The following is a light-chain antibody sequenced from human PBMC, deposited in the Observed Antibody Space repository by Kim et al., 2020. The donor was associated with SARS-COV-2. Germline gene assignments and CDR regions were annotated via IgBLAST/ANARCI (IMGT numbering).Light chain of an antibody. CDR1: TSNIGKNF. CDR3: GVLDNSVSAVL. CDR2: DNI. V-gene: IGLV1-51*01. J-gene: IGLJ2*01. Sequence: GEKVTSSCSGSTSNIGKNFVSWYQHLPGTAPKVLIYDNIKRPSGIPDRFSGSRSGTSATLGITGLQAGDEADYYCGVLDNSVSAVLFGGGTKVTVL.